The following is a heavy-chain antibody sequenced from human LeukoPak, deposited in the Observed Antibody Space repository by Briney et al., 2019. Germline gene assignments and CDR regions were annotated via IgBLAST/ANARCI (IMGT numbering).Heavy chain of an antibody. Sequence: GGSLRLSCAASGFTFSSYAMSWVRQAPGKGLEWVANIREDGSEKYYVDSVKGRFTISRDNAKNSLFLQMNSLRAEDTAVYYCATAPPDGSGYYNFNYWDQGTLVTVSS. CDR2: IREDGSEK. V-gene: IGHV3-7*01. J-gene: IGHJ4*02. CDR1: GFTFSSYA. CDR3: ATAPPDGSGYYNFNY. D-gene: IGHD3-22*01.